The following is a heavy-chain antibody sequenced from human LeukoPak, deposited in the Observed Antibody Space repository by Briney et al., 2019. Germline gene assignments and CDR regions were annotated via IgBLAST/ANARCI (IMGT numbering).Heavy chain of an antibody. J-gene: IGHJ4*02. CDR1: GFIFSSYA. CDR3: ATWGDDFWSTKTEDY. CDR2: ISARGTST. Sequence: GGSLRLSCAASGFIFSSYAMSWVRQAPGMGLESVSAISARGTSTYYADSVKGRFTISRDNSRNTVYLQMNSLRAEDTAVYYCATWGDDFWSTKTEDYWGQGTLVTVSS. V-gene: IGHV3-23*01. D-gene: IGHD3-3*01.